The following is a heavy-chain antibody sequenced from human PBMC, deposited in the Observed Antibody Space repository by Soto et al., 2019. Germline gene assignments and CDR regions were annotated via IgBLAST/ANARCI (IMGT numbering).Heavy chain of an antibody. Sequence: GGSLRLSCAASGFTFSDYYMSWIRQAPGKGLEWVSYISSSGSTIYYADSVKGRFTISRDNAKNSLYLQMNSLRAEDTAVYYCANLAATPSPSYYYYYGMDVWGQGTTVPVSS. CDR1: GFTFSDYY. CDR3: ANLAATPSPSYYYYYGMDV. V-gene: IGHV3-11*01. J-gene: IGHJ6*02. D-gene: IGHD2-15*01. CDR2: ISSSGSTI.